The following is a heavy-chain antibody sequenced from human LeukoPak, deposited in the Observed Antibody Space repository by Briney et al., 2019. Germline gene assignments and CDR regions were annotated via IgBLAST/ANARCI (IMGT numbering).Heavy chain of an antibody. D-gene: IGHD6-19*01. CDR3: ARDGYSSGWYDY. Sequence: TGRSLRLSCAASGFTFSSYAMHWVRQAPGKGLEWVAVISYDGSNKYYADSVKGRFTISRDNSKNTLYLQMNSLRAEDTAVYYCARDGYSSGWYDYWGQGTLVTVSS. V-gene: IGHV3-30*14. J-gene: IGHJ4*02. CDR2: ISYDGSNK. CDR1: GFTFSSYA.